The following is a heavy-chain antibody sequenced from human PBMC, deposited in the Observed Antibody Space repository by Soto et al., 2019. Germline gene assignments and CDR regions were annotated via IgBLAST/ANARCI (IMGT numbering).Heavy chain of an antibody. CDR1: GFTFSTFD. J-gene: IGHJ5*02. CDR3: ARGRSFSYDSTPPPMFDP. Sequence: GSLRLTCAGSGFTFSTFDIHWVRQAPGKGLEWVSGIGTLSDTFYAASVQGRFTISRQNAKNSVYLQMNSLRAGDTAFYYCARGRSFSYDSTPPPMFDPWGQGTLVTVSS. V-gene: IGHV3-13*01. CDR2: IGTLSDT. D-gene: IGHD3-10*01.